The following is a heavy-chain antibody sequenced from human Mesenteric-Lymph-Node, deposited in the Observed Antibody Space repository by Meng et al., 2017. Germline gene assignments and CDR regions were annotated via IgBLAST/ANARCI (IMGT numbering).Heavy chain of an antibody. CDR1: GFSLSNYW. Sequence: GESLKISCAASGFSLSNYWMTWVRQAPGKGLEWVANIKQDGSAIYYVDSVKGRFTISRDNAKNSLYLQMNSLRAEDTAVYYCARDVHSRDLSRKSRDYYYYGMDVWGQGTTVTVSS. V-gene: IGHV3-7*01. CDR2: IKQDGSAI. CDR3: ARDVHSRDLSRKSRDYYYYGMDV. D-gene: IGHD6-13*01. J-gene: IGHJ6*02.